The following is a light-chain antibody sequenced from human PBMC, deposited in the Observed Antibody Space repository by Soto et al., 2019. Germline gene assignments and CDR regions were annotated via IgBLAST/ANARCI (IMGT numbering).Light chain of an antibody. J-gene: IGKJ4*01. V-gene: IGKV1-9*01. CDR2: AAS. CDR3: QQVNSYPLT. CDR1: QGISSY. Sequence: IQLTQSPSSLSASVGDRVTITCRADQGISSYLAWYQQKPGKAPKLLIYAASTLQSGVPSRFSGSGSGTDFTLTITSLQPEDFATYYCQQVNSYPLTLGGGTKVEIK.